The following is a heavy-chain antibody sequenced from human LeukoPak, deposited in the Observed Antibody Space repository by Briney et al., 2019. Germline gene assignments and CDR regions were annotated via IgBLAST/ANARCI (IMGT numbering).Heavy chain of an antibody. CDR2: INHSGST. J-gene: IGHJ6*02. CDR1: GGSISSSSYD. Sequence: SETLSLTCTVSGGSISSSSYDWGWIRQPPGKGREWIGEINHSGSTNYNPSLKSRVTISVDTSKNQFSLKLSSVTAADTAVYYCARGIIHGDYHYGMDVWGQGTTVTVSS. V-gene: IGHV4-39*07. D-gene: IGHD1-14*01. CDR3: ARGIIHGDYHYGMDV.